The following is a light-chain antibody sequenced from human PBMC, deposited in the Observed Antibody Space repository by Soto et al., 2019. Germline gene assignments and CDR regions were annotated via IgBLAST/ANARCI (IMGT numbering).Light chain of an antibody. CDR2: DAS. CDR3: QQRSNWPPVT. CDR1: QSVKNY. J-gene: IGKJ4*01. V-gene: IGKV3-11*01. Sequence: EIVLTQSPATLSLSPGERATLSCRASQSVKNYLAWYQQKPGQAPRLLIYDASNRATGIPARFSGSGSGTDFTLTISSLEPEESAVYYCQQRSNWPPVTFGGGTKVAIK.